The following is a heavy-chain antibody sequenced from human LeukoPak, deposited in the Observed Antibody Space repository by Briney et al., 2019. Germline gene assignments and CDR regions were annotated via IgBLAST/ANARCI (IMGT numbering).Heavy chain of an antibody. V-gene: IGHV4-34*01. CDR2: INHSGST. Sequence: SETLSLTCAVYGGSFSGYYWSWIRQPPGKGLEWIGEINHSGSTNYNPSLKSRVTIPIDTSKNQFSLNLSSVTAADTAVYYCARPSLATNYYSYYMDVWGKGTTVTISS. D-gene: IGHD5-24*01. CDR3: ARPSLATNYYSYYMDV. J-gene: IGHJ6*03. CDR1: GGSFSGYY.